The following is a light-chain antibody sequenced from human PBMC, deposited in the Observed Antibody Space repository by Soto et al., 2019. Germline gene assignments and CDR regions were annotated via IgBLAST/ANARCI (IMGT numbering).Light chain of an antibody. V-gene: IGKV1-5*03. CDR2: KAS. CDR3: QHYNSYSEA. Sequence: DIQMTQSPSTLSGSVGDRVTITCRASRTISSWLARYQQKPGKAPKLLIYKASTLKSGVPSRFSGSGSGTEFTLTISSLQPDDFATYYCQHYNSYSEAFGQGTKVELK. CDR1: RTISSW. J-gene: IGKJ1*01.